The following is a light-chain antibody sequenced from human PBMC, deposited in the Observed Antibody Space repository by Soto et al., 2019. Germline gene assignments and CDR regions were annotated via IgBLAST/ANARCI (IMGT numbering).Light chain of an antibody. CDR1: QSVSSN. V-gene: IGKV3-15*01. Sequence: IVMTQSPATLSVSPGERATLSCRASQSVSSNLAWYQQKPGQAPRLLIYGASTRATGIPARFSGSGSGTEFNLTIRSLQSADFAVYYCQQYNDWAYTFGQRTKLEFK. J-gene: IGKJ2*01. CDR2: GAS. CDR3: QQYNDWAYT.